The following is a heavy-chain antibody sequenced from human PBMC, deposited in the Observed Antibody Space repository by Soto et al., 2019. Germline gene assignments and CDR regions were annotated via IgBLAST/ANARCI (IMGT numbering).Heavy chain of an antibody. CDR1: GFTFSSYW. CDR3: ARRVGFTYYYDSSGYYYFDY. D-gene: IGHD3-22*01. J-gene: IGHJ4*02. V-gene: IGHV3-7*01. Sequence: GGSLRLSCAASGFTFSSYWMSWVRQAPGKGLEWVANIKQDGSEKYYVDSVKGRFTISRDNAKNSLYLQMNSLRAEDMAVYYCARRVGFTYYYDSSGYYYFDYWGQGTLVTVSS. CDR2: IKQDGSEK.